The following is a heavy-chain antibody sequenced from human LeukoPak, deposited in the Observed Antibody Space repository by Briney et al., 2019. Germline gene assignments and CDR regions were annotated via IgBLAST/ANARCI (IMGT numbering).Heavy chain of an antibody. V-gene: IGHV1-46*01. J-gene: IGHJ4*02. Sequence: ASVRVSCKASGYTFTSYYMHWVRQAPGQGLEWMGIINPSGGSTSYAQKFQGRVTMTRDTSTSTVYMELSSLRSEDTAVYYCARDLTHYDYVWGSSAYFDYWGQETLVSVSS. D-gene: IGHD3-16*01. CDR2: INPSGGST. CDR1: GYTFTSYY. CDR3: ARDLTHYDYVWGSSAYFDY.